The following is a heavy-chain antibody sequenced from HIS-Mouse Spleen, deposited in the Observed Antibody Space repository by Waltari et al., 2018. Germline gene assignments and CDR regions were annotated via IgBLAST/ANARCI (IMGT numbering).Heavy chain of an antibody. CDR2: INHSGST. CDR3: ASIFDY. Sequence: QVQLQQWGAGLLKPSETLSLTRAVYGGSFSGYYWSWIRQPPGKGLEWIGEINHSGSTNYNPSLKSRVTISVDTSKNQFSLKLSSVTAADTAVYYCASIFDYWGQGTLVTVSS. V-gene: IGHV4-34*01. J-gene: IGHJ4*02. CDR1: GGSFSGYY.